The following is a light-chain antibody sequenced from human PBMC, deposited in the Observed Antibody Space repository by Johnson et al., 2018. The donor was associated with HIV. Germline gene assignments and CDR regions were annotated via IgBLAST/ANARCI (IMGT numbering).Light chain of an antibody. Sequence: QSVLTQPPSVSAAPGQKVTISCSGSRSNIGNNYVSWYQQLPGTAPKLLIYENNKRPSGIPDRFSASKSGTSATLAITGLQTGDEADYYCGTWDSSLSAHYVFGTGTKVTVL. CDR1: RSNIGNNY. V-gene: IGLV1-51*02. J-gene: IGLJ1*01. CDR3: GTWDSSLSAHYV. CDR2: ENN.